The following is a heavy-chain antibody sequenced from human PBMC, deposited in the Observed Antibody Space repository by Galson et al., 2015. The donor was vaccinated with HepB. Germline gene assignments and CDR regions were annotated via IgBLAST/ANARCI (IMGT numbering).Heavy chain of an antibody. D-gene: IGHD1-26*01. J-gene: IGHJ4*02. CDR1: GYTFTGYY. V-gene: IGHV1-2*04. CDR3: AKFGSSFTAFDS. Sequence: SVKVSCKASGYTFTGYYIHWVRQAPGQGLEWMGWINPNSGSTNYAQKFQAWVTMTSDTSISTAYMELSRLRSDDTAVYYCAKFGSSFTAFDSWGQGTLVTVSS. CDR2: INPNSGST.